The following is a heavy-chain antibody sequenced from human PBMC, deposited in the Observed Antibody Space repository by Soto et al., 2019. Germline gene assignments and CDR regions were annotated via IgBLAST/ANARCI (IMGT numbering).Heavy chain of an antibody. CDR3: ARAYCSGGSCSAELSNLFDP. J-gene: IGHJ5*02. V-gene: IGHV4-38-2*01. CDR2: IYQSGST. Sequence: XTLSLPSAVSGXSLSIGYYWGWILQPPVKWLWWIGSIYQSGSTYYNPSLKSRVTIYVDTSKNQFSLNLSSVTAADKAVYHCARAYCSGGSCSAELSNLFDPWGQGTLGTVYS. CDR1: GXSLSIGYY. D-gene: IGHD2-15*01.